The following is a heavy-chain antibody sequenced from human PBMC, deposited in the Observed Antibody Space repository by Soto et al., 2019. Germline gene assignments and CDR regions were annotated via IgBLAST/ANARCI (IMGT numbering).Heavy chain of an antibody. D-gene: IGHD3-22*01. J-gene: IGHJ4*02. Sequence: LSLTCTVSGGSISSGDYYWSWIRQPPGKGLEWIGYIYYSGSTYYNPSLKSRVTISVDTSKNQFSLKLSSVTAADTAVYYCESNSHSRSDNDYWGQGTLVTVSS. CDR2: IYYSGST. CDR1: GGSISSGDYY. CDR3: ESNSHSRSDNDY. V-gene: IGHV4-30-4*01.